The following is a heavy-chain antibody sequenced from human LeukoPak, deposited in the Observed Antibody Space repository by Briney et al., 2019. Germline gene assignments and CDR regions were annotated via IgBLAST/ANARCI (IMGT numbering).Heavy chain of an antibody. J-gene: IGHJ4*02. CDR2: IYGDSGGTT. CDR3: ARGGYSVPDY. V-gene: IGHV3-53*01. D-gene: IGHD5/OR15-5a*01. Sequence: GGSLRLSCAASEFTVSRNYMSWVRQAPGKGLEWVSIIYGDSGGTTYYADSLKGRFTISRDNSKNTLFLQVNSLRADDTAVYYCARGGYSVPDYWGQGSLVSVS. CDR1: EFTVSRNY.